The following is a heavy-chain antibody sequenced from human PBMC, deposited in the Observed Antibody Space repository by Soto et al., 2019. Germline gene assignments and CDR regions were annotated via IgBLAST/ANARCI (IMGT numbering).Heavy chain of an antibody. CDR1: GFTYSSPA. CDR2: IVVGSGNT. Sequence: GTSVKVSCKDSGFTYSSPAMQWVRQARGQRLEWIGWIVVGSGNTNYAQKFQERVTITRDMSTSTAYMELSSLRSEDTAVYYCAACSGGSCYSGAFDIWGQGTMVTVSS. V-gene: IGHV1-58*02. J-gene: IGHJ3*02. D-gene: IGHD2-15*01. CDR3: AACSGGSCYSGAFDI.